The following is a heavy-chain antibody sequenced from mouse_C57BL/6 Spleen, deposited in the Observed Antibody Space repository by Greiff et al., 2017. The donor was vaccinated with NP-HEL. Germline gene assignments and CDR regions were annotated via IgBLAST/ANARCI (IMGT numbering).Heavy chain of an antibody. D-gene: IGHD1-1*01. J-gene: IGHJ2*01. V-gene: IGHV1-50*01. CDR3: ARRGIYYGSSYLDY. CDR2: IDPSDSYT. Sequence: VQLQQPGAELVKPGASVKLSCKASGYTFTSYWMQWVKQRPGQGLEWIGEIDPSDSYTNYNQKFKGKATLTVDTSSSTAYMQLSSLTSEDSAVYYCARRGIYYGSSYLDYWGQGTTLTVSS. CDR1: GYTFTSYW.